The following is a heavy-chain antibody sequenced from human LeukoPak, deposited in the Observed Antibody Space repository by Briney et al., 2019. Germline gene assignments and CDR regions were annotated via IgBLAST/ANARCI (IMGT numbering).Heavy chain of an antibody. CDR1: GGSMSSSSYY. J-gene: IGHJ4*02. CDR2: IYYSVST. D-gene: IGHD6-19*01. CDR3: ARHDRIAVAGMDY. V-gene: IGHV4-39*01. Sequence: SETLSLTCTVSGGSMSSSSYYWGWVRQPAGKGLEGIGSIYYSVSTSYTPSLKSRVTISVDTSKNQFSLKLSSVTAADTAVYYCARHDRIAVAGMDYWGQGTLVTVSS.